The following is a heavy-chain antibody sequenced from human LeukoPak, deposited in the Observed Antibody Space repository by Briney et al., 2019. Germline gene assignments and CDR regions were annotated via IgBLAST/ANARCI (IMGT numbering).Heavy chain of an antibody. D-gene: IGHD6-13*01. CDR3: ARAAIAAAGAFDY. Sequence: SETLSLTCTVSGGSISTSNYYWGWIRQPPGKGLEWIGNIFYSGSTYYSPSLRSRVTISLDTSRNQFSLKLSSVTAADTAVYYCARAAIAAAGAFDYWGQGTLVTVSS. CDR2: IFYSGST. V-gene: IGHV4-39*07. CDR1: GGSISTSNYY. J-gene: IGHJ4*02.